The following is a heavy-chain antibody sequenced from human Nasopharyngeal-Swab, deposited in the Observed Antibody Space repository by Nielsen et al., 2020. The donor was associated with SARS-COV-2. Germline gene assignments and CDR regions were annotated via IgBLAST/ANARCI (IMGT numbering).Heavy chain of an antibody. Sequence: GESLKLSCAASGFTFSSYGMHWVRQAPGKGLEWVAFIRYDGSNKYYADSVKGRFTISRDNSKNTLYLQMNSLRAEDTAVYYCAKDLGYCSSTSCAAGSFDYWGQGTLVTVSS. CDR1: GFTFSSYG. D-gene: IGHD2-2*01. CDR2: IRYDGSNK. CDR3: AKDLGYCSSTSCAAGSFDY. V-gene: IGHV3-30*02. J-gene: IGHJ4*02.